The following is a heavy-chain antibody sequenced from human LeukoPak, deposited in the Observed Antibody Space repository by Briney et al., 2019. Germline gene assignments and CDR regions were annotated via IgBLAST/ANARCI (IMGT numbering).Heavy chain of an antibody. D-gene: IGHD2-2*02. CDR3: ARGIPPGDAFDI. V-gene: IGHV1-18*01. Sequence: ASVKVSCKASGYTFTTYGINWLRQAPGQGLAWMGWISTYNSNTHYAQKLQGRVTMTTDASTSTAYMELRSLRSDDTAVYYCARGIPPGDAFDIWGQRTMVTVSS. CDR1: GYTFTTYG. CDR2: ISTYNSNT. J-gene: IGHJ3*02.